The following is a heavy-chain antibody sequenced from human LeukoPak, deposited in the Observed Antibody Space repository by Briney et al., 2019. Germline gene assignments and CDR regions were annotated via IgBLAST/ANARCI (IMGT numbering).Heavy chain of an antibody. CDR2: ISSSGSTI. J-gene: IGHJ4*02. CDR1: GFTFSDYY. CDR3: ATRYCSGGSCYFDY. V-gene: IGHV3-11*01. Sequence: PGGSLRLSCTSSGFTFSDYYMSWIRQAPGKGLEWVSYISSSGSTIYYADSVKGRFTISRDNAKNPLYLQMNSLRAEDTAVYYCATRYCSGGSCYFDYWGQGTLVSVSS. D-gene: IGHD2-15*01.